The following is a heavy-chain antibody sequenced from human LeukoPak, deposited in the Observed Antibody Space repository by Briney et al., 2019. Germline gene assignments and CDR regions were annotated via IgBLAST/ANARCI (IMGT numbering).Heavy chain of an antibody. J-gene: IGHJ4*02. V-gene: IGHV3-15*01. Sequence: GGSLRLSCAASGFTFINAWMSWVRQAPGKGLEWVGRIKSKTGGGTTDYAAPVKGRFSISRDDSKNTLYLRMNSLKTEDTAVYYCTTLFHDYGDYAFDYWGQGTLVTVSS. CDR3: TTLFHDYGDYAFDY. D-gene: IGHD4-17*01. CDR1: GFTFINAW. CDR2: IKSKTGGGTT.